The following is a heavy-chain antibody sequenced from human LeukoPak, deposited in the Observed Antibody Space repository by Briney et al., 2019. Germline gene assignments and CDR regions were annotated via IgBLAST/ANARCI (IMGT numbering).Heavy chain of an antibody. CDR2: LSRGDSA. V-gene: IGHV3-66*01. Sequence: GGSLRLSCAASGFGIGASFINWVRQAPGKGLEWVSLLSRGDSAFYADSVKGRFTISRDNSKNTLYLQMNSLRAEDTAVYYCAGDAYCSSTSCYTFDYWGQGTLVTVSS. CDR1: GFGIGASF. J-gene: IGHJ4*02. D-gene: IGHD2-2*02. CDR3: AGDAYCSSTSCYTFDY.